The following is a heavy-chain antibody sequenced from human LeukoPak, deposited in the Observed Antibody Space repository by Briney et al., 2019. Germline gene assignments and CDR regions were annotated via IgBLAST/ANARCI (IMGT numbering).Heavy chain of an antibody. Sequence: GASVKVSCKASGYTFTSYDINWVRQATRQGLEWMGWMNPNSGNTGYAQKFQGRVTMTRNTSISTAYMELSSLRSEDTAVYYCARGPDYDSSGYYYDYWGQGTLVTVSS. J-gene: IGHJ4*02. CDR3: ARGPDYDSSGYYYDY. CDR1: GYTFTSYD. D-gene: IGHD3-22*01. CDR2: MNPNSGNT. V-gene: IGHV1-8*01.